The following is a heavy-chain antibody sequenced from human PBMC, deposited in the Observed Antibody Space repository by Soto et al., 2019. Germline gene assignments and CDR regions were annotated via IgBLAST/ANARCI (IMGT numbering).Heavy chain of an antibody. D-gene: IGHD3-10*01. CDR1: GGSISSGGYY. V-gene: IGHV4-31*03. CDR2: INHSGST. J-gene: IGHJ5*02. CDR3: ARSRHILLYYYGSGSYYDNWFDP. Sequence: SETLSLTYTVSGGSISSGGYYWSWIRQHPGKGLEWIGEINHSGSTNYNPSLKSRVTISVDTSKNQFSLKLSSVTAADTAVYYCARSRHILLYYYGSGSYYDNWFDPWGQGTLVTVSS.